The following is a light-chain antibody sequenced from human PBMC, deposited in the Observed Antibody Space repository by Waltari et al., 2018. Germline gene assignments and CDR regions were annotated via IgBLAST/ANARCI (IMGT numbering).Light chain of an antibody. J-gene: IGLJ1*01. Sequence: QSALTQPASVSGSPGQSITISCSGTDRYVGAYDFVSWYPQHPGKAPHLIIYEVSNRPSGISNRFSASKSGNTASLTISGLQAEDEADYYCSSYTTSSAPGVFGTGTRVTVL. CDR3: SSYTTSSAPGV. V-gene: IGLV2-14*01. CDR2: EVS. CDR1: DRYVGAYDF.